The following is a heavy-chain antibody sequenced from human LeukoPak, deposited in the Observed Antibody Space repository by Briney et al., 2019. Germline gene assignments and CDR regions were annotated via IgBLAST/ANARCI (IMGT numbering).Heavy chain of an antibody. CDR2: IREERGQE. Sequence: GGSLRLSCVASGLTVSNHWMSWVRQAPGKGLEWVANIREERGQEYYVDSVKGRFTISKNSAKNSLYLQMNTLRVEDTAMYYCASLDTAKQPLANHWGQGTLITVSS. CDR1: GLTVSNHW. J-gene: IGHJ5*02. V-gene: IGHV3-7*03. D-gene: IGHD5-18*01. CDR3: ASLDTAKQPLANH.